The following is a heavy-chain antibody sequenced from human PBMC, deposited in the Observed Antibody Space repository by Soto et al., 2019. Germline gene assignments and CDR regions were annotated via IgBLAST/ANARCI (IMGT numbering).Heavy chain of an antibody. CDR1: GGSISSSSYY. V-gene: IGHV4-39*01. CDR2: IYYSGST. Sequence: SETLSLTCTVSGGSISSSSYYWGWIRQPPGKGLEWIGSIYYSGSTYYNPSLKSRVTISVDTSKNQFSLKLSSVTAADTAVYYCARPYRKVVVAATTPDGAFDIWGQGTMVTVSS. D-gene: IGHD2-15*01. J-gene: IGHJ3*02. CDR3: ARPYRKVVVAATTPDGAFDI.